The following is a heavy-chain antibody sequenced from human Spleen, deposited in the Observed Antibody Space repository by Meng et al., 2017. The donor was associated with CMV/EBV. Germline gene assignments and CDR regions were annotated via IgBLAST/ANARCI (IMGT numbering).Heavy chain of an antibody. CDR1: GFTFSTYG. CDR2: IWYDGSNK. CDR3: TKDTARGSWLSNWFDP. J-gene: IGHJ5*02. Sequence: GFTFSTYGMHWVRQAPGKGREWVAVIWYDGSNKHYADSVKGRFTISRDNSKNTLYLQMNSLRAEDTAVYYCTKDTARGSWLSNWFDPWGQGTLVTVSS. D-gene: IGHD6-13*01. V-gene: IGHV3-33*06.